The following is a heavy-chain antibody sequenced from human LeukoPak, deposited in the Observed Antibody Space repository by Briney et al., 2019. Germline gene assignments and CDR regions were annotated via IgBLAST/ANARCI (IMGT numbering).Heavy chain of an antibody. Sequence: ASETLSLTCTVSAGSISIDYWSWIRQAPGKGLEYIGYTSYSGSTNYNPSLKSRVTFSLDTSKNHFSLKLSSVTAADTAVYYCARNGYSGYDLEFRYYYYYMDVWGKGTTVTVSS. D-gene: IGHD5-12*01. V-gene: IGHV4-59*01. J-gene: IGHJ6*03. CDR1: AGSISIDY. CDR2: TSYSGST. CDR3: ARNGYSGYDLEFRYYYYYMDV.